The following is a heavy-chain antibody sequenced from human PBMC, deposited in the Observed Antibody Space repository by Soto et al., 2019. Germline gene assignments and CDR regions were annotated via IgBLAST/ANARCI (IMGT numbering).Heavy chain of an antibody. CDR1: GFTFSDSA. J-gene: IGHJ4*02. D-gene: IGHD2-2*01. CDR2: IRSRANNYAT. Sequence: GGSLRLSCAASGFTFSDSAMHWVRQASGKGLEWVGRIRSRANNYATAYTASVKGRFAISRDDSKNTAYLQMNSLKTEDTAVYYCMRQDCSTISCHWWGQGTLVTVSS. CDR3: MRQDCSTISCHW. V-gene: IGHV3-73*01.